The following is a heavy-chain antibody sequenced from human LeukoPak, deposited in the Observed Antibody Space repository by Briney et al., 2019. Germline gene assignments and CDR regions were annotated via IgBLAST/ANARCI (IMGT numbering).Heavy chain of an antibody. D-gene: IGHD3-10*01. Sequence: PGESLKISCQGSGYSFTSYWIGWVRQMPGKGLEWMGIIYPGDSDTRYSPSFQGQVTISADKSISTAYLQWSSLKASDTAMYYCAMVRGVIITKGYYFDYWGQGTLVTVS. CDR2: IYPGDSDT. CDR3: AMVRGVIITKGYYFDY. CDR1: GYSFTSYW. V-gene: IGHV5-51*01. J-gene: IGHJ4*02.